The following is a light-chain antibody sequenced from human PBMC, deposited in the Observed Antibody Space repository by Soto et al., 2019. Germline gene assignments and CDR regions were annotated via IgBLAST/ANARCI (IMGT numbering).Light chain of an antibody. J-gene: IGKJ3*01. CDR1: QSLLYSDGKTY. Sequence: DGVLPPSTVPLLVTLGQPASISCRASQSLLYSDGKTYLKWFHQRPGQSPRRLIYQVSIRACGVPVGFSGSGSGTDFTLHISRVEADDMGVYYCMQPIHGPLTFGPGTKVDI. CDR3: MQPIHGPLT. V-gene: IGKV2-30*01. CDR2: QVS.